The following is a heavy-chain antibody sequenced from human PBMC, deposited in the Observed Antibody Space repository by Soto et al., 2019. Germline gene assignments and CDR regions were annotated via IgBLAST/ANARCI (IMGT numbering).Heavy chain of an antibody. Sequence: LSCAASGFTFSSYEMNWVRQAPGKGLEWVSYISSSGSTIYYADSVKGRFTISRDNAKNSLYLQMNSLRAEDTAVYYCARDHHKQQLVRGINYYYYYGMDVWGQGTTVTVS. J-gene: IGHJ6*02. CDR1: GFTFSSYE. CDR2: ISSSGSTI. V-gene: IGHV3-48*03. CDR3: ARDHHKQQLVRGINYYYYYGMDV. D-gene: IGHD6-13*01.